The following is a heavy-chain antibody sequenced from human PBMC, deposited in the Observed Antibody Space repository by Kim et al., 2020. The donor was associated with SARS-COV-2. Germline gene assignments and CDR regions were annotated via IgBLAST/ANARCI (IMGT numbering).Heavy chain of an antibody. CDR1: GFTFRGSW. CDR2: INDDGTST. J-gene: IGHJ3*02. CDR3: AKNDILDM. Sequence: GGSLRLSCATSGFTFRGSWMHWVRQVPGKGLMWVSRINDDGTSTSYADSVRGRFIISRDNRKNILYLQMNGVRGDDSAIYYCAKNDILDMWGQGTRVTVSS. V-gene: IGHV3-74*01.